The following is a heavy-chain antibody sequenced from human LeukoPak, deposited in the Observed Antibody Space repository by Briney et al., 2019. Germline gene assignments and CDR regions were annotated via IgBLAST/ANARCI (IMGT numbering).Heavy chain of an antibody. CDR2: ISAYNGNT. J-gene: IGHJ4*02. D-gene: IGHD6-13*01. V-gene: IGHV1-18*01. Sequence: ASVKVSCKASGYTFTSYGISWVRQAPGQGLEWMGWISAYNGNTNYAQKLQGRVTMTTDTSTSTAYMELRSLRSDDTAVYYCAREGSSWPHVGSFDYWGQGTLVTVSS. CDR1: GYTFTSYG. CDR3: AREGSSWPHVGSFDY.